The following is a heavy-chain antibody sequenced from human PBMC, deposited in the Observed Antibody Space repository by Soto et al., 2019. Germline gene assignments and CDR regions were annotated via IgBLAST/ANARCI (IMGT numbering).Heavy chain of an antibody. CDR1: GFTFSSYG. V-gene: IGHV3-30*18. CDR3: AKGGPELELLEGYFDY. CDR2: ISYDGSNK. D-gene: IGHD1-7*01. J-gene: IGHJ4*02. Sequence: PGGSLRLPCAASGFTFSSYGMHWVRQAPGKGLEWVAVISYDGSNKYYADSVKGRFTISRDNSKNTLYLQMNSLRAEDTAVYYCAKGGPELELLEGYFDYWGQGTLVTVSS.